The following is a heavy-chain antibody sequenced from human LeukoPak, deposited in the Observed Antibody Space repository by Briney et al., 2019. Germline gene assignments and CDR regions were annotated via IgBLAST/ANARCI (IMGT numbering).Heavy chain of an antibody. CDR3: ARGVRAVAAAGYYFDY. D-gene: IGHD6-13*01. J-gene: IGHJ4*02. Sequence: SETLSLTCAVYGGSFSGYYWSWIRQPPGKGLEWIGEINHSGGTNYNPSLKSRVTISVDTSKNQFSLKLSSVTAADTAVYYCARGVRAVAAAGYYFDYWGQGTLVTVSS. CDR1: GGSFSGYY. CDR2: INHSGGT. V-gene: IGHV4-34*01.